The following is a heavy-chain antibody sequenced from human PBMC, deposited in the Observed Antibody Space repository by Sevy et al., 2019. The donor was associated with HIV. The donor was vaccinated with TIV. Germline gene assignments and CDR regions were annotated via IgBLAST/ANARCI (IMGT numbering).Heavy chain of an antibody. CDR2: ISTSGVTI. CDR1: GFTFIDYY. CDR3: ARGSNYYESSGPSYFDY. J-gene: IGHJ4*02. V-gene: IGHV3-11*01. Sequence: SGYLRLSCAASGFTFIDYYMSWIRQAPGKGLERVSHISTSGVTIYYADSVKGRFTISRDNAKNSLYLQMNSLRAEDKAVYYCARGSNYYESSGPSYFDYWGQGSLVLVSS. D-gene: IGHD3-22*01.